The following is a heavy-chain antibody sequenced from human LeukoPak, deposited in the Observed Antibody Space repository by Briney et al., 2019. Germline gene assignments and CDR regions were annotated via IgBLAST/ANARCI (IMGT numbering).Heavy chain of an antibody. CDR3: VRIGFWNNGDAFDQ. D-gene: IGHD1/OR15-1a*01. J-gene: IGHJ3*01. V-gene: IGHV4-4*07. CDR1: GASISSYY. Sequence: PSGTLSLTCTVSGASISSYYWSWIRQPAGKGLEWIGRIYSTGSTKYNPSLDSRVTMSVEPSKSQFSLRLSSVTAADTAIYYCVRIGFWNNGDAFDQWGQGTMVTVSS. CDR2: IYSTGST.